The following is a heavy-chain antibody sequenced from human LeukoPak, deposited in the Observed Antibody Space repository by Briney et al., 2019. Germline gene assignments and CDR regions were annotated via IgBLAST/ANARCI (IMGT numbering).Heavy chain of an antibody. Sequence: QAGGSLRLSCAASGFTFRSSAMSWVRQAPGKGPEWVSSISSSGTDTSYADPVKGRFTISKQHSKITLYLKMNSLRADDTAVYYCAKQLRYCSDGYCYFDYWGQGTLVTVSS. CDR3: AKQLRYCSDGYCYFDY. CDR1: GFTFRSSA. V-gene: IGHV3-23*01. J-gene: IGHJ4*02. CDR2: ISSSGTDT. D-gene: IGHD2-15*01.